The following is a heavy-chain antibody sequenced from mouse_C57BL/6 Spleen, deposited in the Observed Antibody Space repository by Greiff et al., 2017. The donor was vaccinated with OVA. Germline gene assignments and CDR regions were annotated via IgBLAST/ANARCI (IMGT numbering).Heavy chain of an antibody. Sequence: EVKLMESGGGLVKPGGSLKLSCAASGFTFSDYGMHWVRQAPEKGLEWVAYISSGSSTIYYADTVKGRFTISRDNAKNTLFLQMTSLRSEDTAMYYCARDGLLYYAMDYWGQGTSVTVSS. CDR1: GFTFSDYG. V-gene: IGHV5-17*01. CDR2: ISSGSSTI. D-gene: IGHD2-3*01. J-gene: IGHJ4*01. CDR3: ARDGLLYYAMDY.